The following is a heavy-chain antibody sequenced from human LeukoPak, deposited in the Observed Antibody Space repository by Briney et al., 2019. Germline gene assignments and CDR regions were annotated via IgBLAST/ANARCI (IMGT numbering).Heavy chain of an antibody. D-gene: IGHD3-22*01. V-gene: IGHV4-31*03. CDR3: ARGKGTMIVVAPYNWFDP. CDR2: NYYSGST. J-gene: IGHJ5*02. CDR1: GGSISSGGYY. Sequence: SQTLSLTCTVSGGSISSGGYYWSWIRQHPGKGLEWIGYNYYSGSTYYNPSLKSRVAISVDTSKNQFSLKLSSVTAADTAVYYCARGKGTMIVVAPYNWFDPWGQGTLVTVSS.